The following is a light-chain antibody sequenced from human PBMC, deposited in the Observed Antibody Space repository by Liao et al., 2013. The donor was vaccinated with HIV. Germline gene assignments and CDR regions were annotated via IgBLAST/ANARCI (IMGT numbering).Light chain of an antibody. CDR3: QAGDSGTSYV. CDR2: NES. CDR1: NIGSKS. V-gene: IGLV3-21*01. Sequence: SYVLTQPPSVSVAPGKTARITCGGNNIGSKSVHWYQQKPGQAPVLVIYNESDRPSGVPERFSGSNSGNTATLTISRVEAGDEADYSCQAGDSGTSYVFGTGTKVTVL. J-gene: IGLJ1*01.